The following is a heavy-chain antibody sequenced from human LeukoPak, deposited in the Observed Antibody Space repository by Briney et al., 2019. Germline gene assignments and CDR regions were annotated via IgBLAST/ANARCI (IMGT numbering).Heavy chain of an antibody. D-gene: IGHD6-19*01. CDR2: ISYDGGNK. Sequence: GGSLRLSCAASGFTFSSYAMHWVRQAPGKGLEWVAVISYDGGNKYYADSVKGRFTISRDNSKNTLYLQMNSLRAEDTAVYYCARATSGAVAQYGMDVWGQGTTVTVSS. CDR3: ARATSGAVAQYGMDV. CDR1: GFTFSSYA. V-gene: IGHV3-30-3*01. J-gene: IGHJ6*02.